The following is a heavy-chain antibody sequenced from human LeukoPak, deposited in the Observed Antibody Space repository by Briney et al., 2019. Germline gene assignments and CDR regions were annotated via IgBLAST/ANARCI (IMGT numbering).Heavy chain of an antibody. J-gene: IGHJ5*02. V-gene: IGHV4-61*05. D-gene: IGHD4-17*01. CDR1: GGSISSSSYY. CDR2: IYYSGST. Sequence: SETLSLTCTVSGGSISSSSYYWSWLRQPPGKGLGWIGYIYYSGSTNYNPSLKSRVTISVDTSKNQFSLKLSSVTAADTAVYYCARLTKFDYGDPYNWFDPWGQGTLVTVSS. CDR3: ARLTKFDYGDPYNWFDP.